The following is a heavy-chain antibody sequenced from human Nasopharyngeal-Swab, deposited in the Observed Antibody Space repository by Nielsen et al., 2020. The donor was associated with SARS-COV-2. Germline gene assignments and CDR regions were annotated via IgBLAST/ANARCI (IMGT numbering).Heavy chain of an antibody. CDR1: GFTFSSYA. D-gene: IGHD6-19*01. Sequence: GESLKISCAASGFTFSSYAMSWVRQAPGKGLEWVSVIYSGGSSPYYADSVKGRFTISRDNSKNTLYLQMNSLRAEDTAVYYCAKVGYSSGWTGGYFDYWGQGTLVTVSS. V-gene: IGHV3-23*03. J-gene: IGHJ4*02. CDR3: AKVGYSSGWTGGYFDY. CDR2: IYSGGSSP.